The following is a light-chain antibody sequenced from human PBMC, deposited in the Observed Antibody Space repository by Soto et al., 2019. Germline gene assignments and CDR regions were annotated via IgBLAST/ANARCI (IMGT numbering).Light chain of an antibody. V-gene: IGKV3-20*01. Sequence: EIVLTQSPGTLSLSPGERATLSCRASQSVSSRSLAWYQQKRGRAPRLLIYGASSRATGVPDRFSGSGSGTDFTLTISSLEPEDLAVYYCQQYGSSPWTFGQGTKVDLK. CDR3: QQYGSSPWT. CDR2: GAS. J-gene: IGKJ1*01. CDR1: QSVSSRS.